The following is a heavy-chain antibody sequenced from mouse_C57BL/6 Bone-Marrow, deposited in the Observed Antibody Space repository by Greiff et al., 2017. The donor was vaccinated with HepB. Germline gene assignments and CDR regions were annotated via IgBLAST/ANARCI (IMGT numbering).Heavy chain of an antibody. Sequence: EVQLQQSGTVLARPGASVTMSCKASGYTFTSYWMHWVKQRPGKGLEWIGAINPENSATSYNQKFKGKAKLTAVTSASTAYMELSSLTNEDSAVYYCTIEPAYHGAYWGQGTPVTVSA. CDR1: GYTFTSYW. CDR3: TIEPAYHGAY. V-gene: IGHV1-5*01. D-gene: IGHD5-1-1*01. CDR2: INPENSAT. J-gene: IGHJ3*01.